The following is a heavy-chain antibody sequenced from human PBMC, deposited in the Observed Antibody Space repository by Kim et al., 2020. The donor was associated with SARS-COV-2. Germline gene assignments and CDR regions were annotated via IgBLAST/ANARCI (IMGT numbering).Heavy chain of an antibody. CDR1: GFTFSSYG. CDR2: ISYDGSNK. V-gene: IGHV3-30*18. D-gene: IGHD4-17*01. Sequence: GGSLRLSCAASGFTFSSYGMHWVRQAPGKGLEWVAVISYDGSNKYYADSVKGRFTISRDNSKNTLYLQMNSLRAEDTAVYYCAKDRFDYGDAFGWFDPWGQGTLVTVSS. J-gene: IGHJ5*02. CDR3: AKDRFDYGDAFGWFDP.